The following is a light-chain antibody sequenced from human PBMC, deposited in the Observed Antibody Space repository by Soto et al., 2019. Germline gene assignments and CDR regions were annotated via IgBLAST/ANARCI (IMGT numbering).Light chain of an antibody. CDR1: QSVSSN. CDR2: GAS. V-gene: IGKV3-15*01. Sequence: EMVMTQPPATLYVSPGDRVTLSCRTSQSVSSNLAWYQQRPGQAPRLLVFGASTRATGVPARFSGSGSGTEFTLTISSLQSEDFAVFYCQQYNNCPWTFGQGTKVEIK. CDR3: QQYNNCPWT. J-gene: IGKJ1*01.